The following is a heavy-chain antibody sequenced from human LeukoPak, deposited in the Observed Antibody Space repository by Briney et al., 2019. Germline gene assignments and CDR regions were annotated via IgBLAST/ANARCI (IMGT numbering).Heavy chain of an antibody. Sequence: SETLSLTCTVSGGSISSFYWTWIRQPPGKGLEWIGYIYYSGSTNYNPSLKSRVTISIDASKNQLSLKVNSVTAADTAVYYCARVTGVAGTAEYFQHWGQGTLVTVSS. CDR3: ARVTGVAGTAEYFQH. D-gene: IGHD6-19*01. CDR2: IYYSGST. J-gene: IGHJ1*01. CDR1: GGSISSFY. V-gene: IGHV4-59*01.